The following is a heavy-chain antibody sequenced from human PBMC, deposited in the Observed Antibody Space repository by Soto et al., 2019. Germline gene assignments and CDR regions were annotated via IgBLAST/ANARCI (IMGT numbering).Heavy chain of an antibody. Sequence: QVQLVQSGAEVKKPGASVKVSCKASGYTFTGYYMHWVRQAPGQGLEWMGWINPNSGGTNYAQKFQGRVTMTRDTSISTAYMALSRLRSDDTAVYYCASPRAEKFPYSSSSGLHYYYSYGMDVWGQGTTVTVSS. D-gene: IGHD6-6*01. V-gene: IGHV1-2*02. CDR1: GYTFTGYY. CDR3: ASPRAEKFPYSSSSGLHYYYSYGMDV. J-gene: IGHJ6*02. CDR2: INPNSGGT.